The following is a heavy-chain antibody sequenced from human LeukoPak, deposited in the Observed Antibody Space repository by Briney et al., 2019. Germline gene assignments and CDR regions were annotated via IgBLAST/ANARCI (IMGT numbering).Heavy chain of an antibody. D-gene: IGHD1-26*01. V-gene: IGHV3-7*01. CDR1: GFTFSTYW. J-gene: IGHJ4*02. CDR2: IKGDESAR. CDR3: ARDVGGSLDY. Sequence: GGSLRLSCAASGFTFSTYWMAWVRQAPGKGLEWVAYIKGDESARHQADSVKGRFTISRDNAQNSVYLQMSSLRGEDTAVYYCARDVGGSLDYWGQGTLVTVSS.